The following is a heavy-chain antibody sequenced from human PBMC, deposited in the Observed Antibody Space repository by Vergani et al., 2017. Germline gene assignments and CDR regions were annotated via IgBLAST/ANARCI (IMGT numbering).Heavy chain of an antibody. CDR2: IYPADSDT. CDR3: ARHTTYTDS. Sequence: EVELVQSGPEMRKPGVSLKIFCKGSEYSFGNYCIVWWRRTPGKALEGMGIIYPADSDTRYSPSFQAQVTITANKSISTASLQWDSLKASDTALYYCARHTTYTDSWGQGTLVTVSS. D-gene: IGHD1-1*01. J-gene: IGHJ4*02. CDR1: EYSFGNYC. V-gene: IGHV5-51*01.